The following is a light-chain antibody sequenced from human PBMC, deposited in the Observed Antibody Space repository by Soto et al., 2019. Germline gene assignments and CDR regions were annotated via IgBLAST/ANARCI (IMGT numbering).Light chain of an antibody. CDR1: QSVTST. CDR3: QQYNNWPLT. J-gene: IGKJ4*01. CDR2: DAS. V-gene: IGKV3-15*01. Sequence: EIVMTQSPATVSVSPGERATPSCRASQSVTSTLAWYQQKPGQTPRLLIYDASTRATGIPARFSGSGSGTEFTLTISSLQSEDFAVYYCQQYNNWPLTFGGGTKVDIK.